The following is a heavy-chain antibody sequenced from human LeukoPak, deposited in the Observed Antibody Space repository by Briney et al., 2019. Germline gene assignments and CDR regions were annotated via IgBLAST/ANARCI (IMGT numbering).Heavy chain of an antibody. CDR3: ARGTLTYGDYADY. D-gene: IGHD4-17*01. J-gene: IGHJ4*02. CDR1: GGTFSSYA. CDR2: INPSGGST. V-gene: IGHV1-46*03. Sequence: ASVKVSCKASGGTFSSYAISWVRQAPGQGLEWMGIINPSGGSTSYAQKFQGRVTMTRDTSTSTVYMELSSLRSEDTAVYYCARGTLTYGDYADYWGQGTLVTVSS.